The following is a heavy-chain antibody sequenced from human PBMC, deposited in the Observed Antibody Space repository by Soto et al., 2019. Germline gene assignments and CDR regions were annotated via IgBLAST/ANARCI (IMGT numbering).Heavy chain of an antibody. Sequence: GGSLRLSCAASGFTFSTYAMSWVRQAPGKGLEWVSVISGSGGSTYYADSVKGRFTISRDNSKNTLYLQMNSLRAEDTAVYYCATARGDIVVVVAARGFDYWGQGTLVTVSS. V-gene: IGHV3-23*01. CDR2: ISGSGGST. J-gene: IGHJ4*02. D-gene: IGHD2-15*01. CDR1: GFTFSTYA. CDR3: ATARGDIVVVVAARGFDY.